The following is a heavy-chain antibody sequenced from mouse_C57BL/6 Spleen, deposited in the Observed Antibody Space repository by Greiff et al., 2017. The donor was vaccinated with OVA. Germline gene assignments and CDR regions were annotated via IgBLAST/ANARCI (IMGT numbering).Heavy chain of an antibody. CDR3: TLYYGYDGGAWFAY. J-gene: IGHJ3*01. V-gene: IGHV14-1*01. CDR1: GFNIKDYY. D-gene: IGHD2-2*01. CDR2: IDPEDGDT. Sequence: VHVKQSGAELVRPGASVKLSCTASGFNIKDYYMHWVKQRPEQGLEWIGRIDPEDGDTEYAPKFQGKATMTADTSSNTAYLQLSSLTSEDTAVYYCTLYYGYDGGAWFAYWGQGTLVTVSA.